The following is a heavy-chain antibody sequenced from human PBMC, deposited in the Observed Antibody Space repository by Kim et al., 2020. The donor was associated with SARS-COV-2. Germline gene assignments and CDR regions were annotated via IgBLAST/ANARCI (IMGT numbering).Heavy chain of an antibody. J-gene: IGHJ4*02. CDR2: T. CDR3: ARLRTSSPFDY. D-gene: IGHD4-17*01. Sequence: TNDAQKFQGRVTMTRDTSISTDYMELSRLRSDDTAVYYCARLRTSSPFDYWGQGTLVTVSS. V-gene: IGHV1-2*02.